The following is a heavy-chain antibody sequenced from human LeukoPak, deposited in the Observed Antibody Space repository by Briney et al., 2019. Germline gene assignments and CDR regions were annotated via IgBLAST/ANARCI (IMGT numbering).Heavy chain of an antibody. J-gene: IGHJ4*02. V-gene: IGHV3-23*01. CDR3: VGKVTGSGSYYPPDFDY. Sequence: GGSLRLSCAASGFTFSSYAMSWVRQALGKGLEWVSAISGSGGSTYYADSVKGRFTISRDNSKNTLYLQMNSLRAEDTAVYYCVGKVTGSGSYYPPDFDYWGQGTLVTVSS. D-gene: IGHD3-10*01. CDR1: GFTFSSYA. CDR2: ISGSGGST.